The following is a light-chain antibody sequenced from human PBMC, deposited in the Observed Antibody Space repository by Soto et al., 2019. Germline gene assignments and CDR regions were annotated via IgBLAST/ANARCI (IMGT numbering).Light chain of an antibody. V-gene: IGKV1-39*01. CDR1: QDISTY. Sequence: DIQMTQSPSPLSASVGDRVTITCRASQDISTYLNWYQQKPGKAPKLLIYTASILQSGVPSRFSGSGSGTDFTLIITSLQPEDFATYHCQQTYRTPLTFGQGTKVDIK. J-gene: IGKJ1*01. CDR3: QQTYRTPLT. CDR2: TAS.